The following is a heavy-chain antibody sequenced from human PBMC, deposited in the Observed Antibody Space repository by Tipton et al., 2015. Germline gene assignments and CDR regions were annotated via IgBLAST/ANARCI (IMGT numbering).Heavy chain of an antibody. CDR2: MYYGGTT. D-gene: IGHD3-3*01. J-gene: IGHJ4*02. V-gene: IGHV4-4*02. CDR1: GVSISSRNW. CDR3: TRYVYGVIPSGVY. Sequence: SLRLSCDVSGVSISSRNWWSWVRQPPGKGLEWIGEMYYGGTTNYNPSLKSRVTMSLDKAKNQISLRLISVTAADTAIYYCTRYVYGVIPSGVYWGQGTLVTVSS.